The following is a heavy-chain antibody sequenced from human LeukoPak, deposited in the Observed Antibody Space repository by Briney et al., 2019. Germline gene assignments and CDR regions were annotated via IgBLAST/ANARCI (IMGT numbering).Heavy chain of an antibody. V-gene: IGHV3-23*01. Sequence: GGSLRLSCAASGFTFSSYAMSWVRQAPGKGLEWVSYISSSGSTIYYADSVKGRFTISRDNSKNTLYLQMNSLRAEDTAVYYCAKGRTVVTYFDYWGQGTLVTVSS. D-gene: IGHD4-23*01. J-gene: IGHJ4*02. CDR2: ISSSGSTI. CDR1: GFTFSSYA. CDR3: AKGRTVVTYFDY.